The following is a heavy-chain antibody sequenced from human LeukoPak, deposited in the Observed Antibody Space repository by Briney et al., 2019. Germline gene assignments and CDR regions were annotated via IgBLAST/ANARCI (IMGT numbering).Heavy chain of an antibody. CDR1: GFTFSTYW. D-gene: IGHD2-15*01. CDR2: IRQDGSKI. Sequence: GGSLRLSCAASGFTFSTYWMSWVRQAPGKGLEWVANIRQDGSKIYYVDSVKGRFTISRDNAKNSLYLQMNSLRAEDTAVYYCARDGWQNDAFDIWGQGTMVTVSS. V-gene: IGHV3-7*01. J-gene: IGHJ3*02. CDR3: ARDGWQNDAFDI.